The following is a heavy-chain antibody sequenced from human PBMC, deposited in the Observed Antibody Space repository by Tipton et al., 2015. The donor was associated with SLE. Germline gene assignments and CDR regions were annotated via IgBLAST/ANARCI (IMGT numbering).Heavy chain of an antibody. D-gene: IGHD2-8*01. Sequence: TLSLTCTVSGGSVSSSSNYWAWIRQPPGKGLEWIGSVYYSGSTYYNPSLKSRVSISVDTSKNQFFLNLHSVTAADTAVYYCARGGASVLIRNCYFDYWGQGSLVTVSS. CDR3: ARGGASVLIRNCYFDY. V-gene: IGHV4-39*07. CDR1: GGSVSSSSNY. J-gene: IGHJ4*01. CDR2: VYYSGST.